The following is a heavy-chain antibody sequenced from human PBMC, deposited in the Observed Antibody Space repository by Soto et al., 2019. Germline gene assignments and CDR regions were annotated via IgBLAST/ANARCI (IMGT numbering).Heavy chain of an antibody. Sequence: GGSLRLSCAASGFTFSSYGMHWVRQAPGKGLEWVAVISYDGSNKYYADSVKGRFTISRDNSKNTLYLQMNSLRAEDTAVYYCYRSDSSGYNDAFDIWGQGTMVTVS. J-gene: IGHJ3*02. CDR2: ISYDGSNK. CDR3: YRSDSSGYNDAFDI. CDR1: GFTFSSYG. V-gene: IGHV3-30*03. D-gene: IGHD3-22*01.